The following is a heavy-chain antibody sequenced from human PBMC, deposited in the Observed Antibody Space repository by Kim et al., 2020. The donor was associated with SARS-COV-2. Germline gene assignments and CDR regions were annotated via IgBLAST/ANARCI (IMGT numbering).Heavy chain of an antibody. CDR3: ARGRSRLRRISWVDP. D-gene: IGHD4-17*01. V-gene: IGHV1-8*01. Sequence: ASVKVSCTASGYTFSSYDINWVRQATGQGTEWMGWMNPNSGRTGYSQKFQGRVTMTSNTSINTAYMELSSLRSEDTAVYYCARGRSRLRRISWVDPWGQGTLVTVSS. CDR1: GYTFSSYD. CDR2: MNPNSGRT. J-gene: IGHJ5*02.